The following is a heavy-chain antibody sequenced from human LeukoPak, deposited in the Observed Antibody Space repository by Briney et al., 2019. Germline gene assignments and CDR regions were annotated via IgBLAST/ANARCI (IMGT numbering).Heavy chain of an antibody. CDR3: ARDAPYYYGSGSSGGHWFDP. V-gene: IGHV4-31*03. CDR1: GVSITTSGYY. Sequence: SETLSLTCTVSGVSITTSGYYWGWIRQPPGKGLEWIGYIYYSGSTYYNPSLKSRVTISVDTSKNQFSLKLSSVTAADTAVYYCARDAPYYYGSGSSGGHWFDPWGQGTLVTVSS. CDR2: IYYSGST. J-gene: IGHJ5*02. D-gene: IGHD3-10*01.